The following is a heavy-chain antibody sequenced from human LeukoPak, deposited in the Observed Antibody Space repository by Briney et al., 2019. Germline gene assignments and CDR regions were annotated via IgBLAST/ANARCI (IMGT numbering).Heavy chain of an antibody. CDR1: GYTFTGYY. CDR3: ARGPTSGGNSTY. CDR2: INPNSGGT. J-gene: IGHJ4*02. V-gene: IGHV1-2*02. D-gene: IGHD4-23*01. Sequence: ASVKVSCKAFGYTFTGYYMHWVRQAPGQGLEWMGWINPNSGGTNYAQKFQGRVTMTRDTSISTAYMELSRLRSDDTAVYYCARGPTSGGNSTYWGQGTLVTVSS.